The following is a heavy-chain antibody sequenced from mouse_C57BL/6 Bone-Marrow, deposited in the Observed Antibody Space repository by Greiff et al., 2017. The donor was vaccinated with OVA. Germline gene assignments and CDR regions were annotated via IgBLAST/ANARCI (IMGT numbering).Heavy chain of an antibody. CDR3: AREQGPTVVARGYAMDY. D-gene: IGHD1-1*01. CDR2: IYPGNGDT. CDR1: GYTFTSYN. V-gene: IGHV1-12*01. Sequence: LQQSGAELVRPGASVKMSCKASGYTFTSYNMHWVKQTPRQGLEWIGAIYPGNGDTSYNQKFKGKATLTVDKSSSTAYMQLSSLTSEDSAVYFCAREQGPTVVARGYAMDYWGQGTSVTVSS. J-gene: IGHJ4*01.